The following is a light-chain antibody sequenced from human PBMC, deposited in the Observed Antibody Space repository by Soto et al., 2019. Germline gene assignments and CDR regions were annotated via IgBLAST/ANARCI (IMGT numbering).Light chain of an antibody. V-gene: IGKV3-11*01. Sequence: EIGLTQYTGTLSFSPGERSTLSCRASQSVSSYLAWYQQKPGQAPRLLIYDASNRATGIPARFSGSGSGTDFTLTISSLEPEDFAVYYCQQRSNWPPGFGPGTKVDI. J-gene: IGKJ3*01. CDR1: QSVSSY. CDR2: DAS. CDR3: QQRSNWPPG.